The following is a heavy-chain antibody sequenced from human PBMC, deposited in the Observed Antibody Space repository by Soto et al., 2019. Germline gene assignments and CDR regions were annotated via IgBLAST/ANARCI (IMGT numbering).Heavy chain of an antibody. V-gene: IGHV4-34*01. J-gene: IGHJ4*02. CDR1: GGSFSGYY. CDR2: INHSGST. Sequence: PSETLSLTCAVYGGSFSGYYWSWIRQPPGKGLEWIGEINHSGSTNYNPSLKSRVTISVDTSKNQFSLKLSSVTAADTAVYYCARVAVAGRGWHYWGQGTLVTVSS. D-gene: IGHD6-19*01. CDR3: ARVAVAGRGWHY.